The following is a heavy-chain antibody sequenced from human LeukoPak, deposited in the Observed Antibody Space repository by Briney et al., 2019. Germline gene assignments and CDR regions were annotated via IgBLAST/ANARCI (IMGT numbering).Heavy chain of an antibody. CDR2: IYYSGST. V-gene: IGHV4-39*07. CDR3: ARGREEMATIFDAFDI. CDR1: GGSISSSSYY. D-gene: IGHD5-24*01. J-gene: IGHJ3*02. Sequence: PSETLSLTCTVSGGSISSSSYYWGWIRQPPGKGLEWIGSIYYSGSTYYNPSLKRRVTISVDTSKNQFSLKLSSVTAADTAVYYCARGREEMATIFDAFDIWGQGTMVTVSS.